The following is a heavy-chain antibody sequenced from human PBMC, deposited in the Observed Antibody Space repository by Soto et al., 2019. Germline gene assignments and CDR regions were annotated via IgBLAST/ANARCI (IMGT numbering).Heavy chain of an antibody. V-gene: IGHV3-49*03. CDR3: TRDRRGVYSSSWYGGFDP. D-gene: IGHD6-13*01. CDR1: GFTFGDYA. CDR2: IRSKAYGGTT. J-gene: IGHJ5*02. Sequence: GGSLRLSCTASGFTFGDYAMSWFRQAPGKGLEWVGFIRSKAYGGTTEYAASVKGRFTISRDDSKSIAYLQMNSLKTEDTAVYYCTRDRRGVYSSSWYGGFDPWGQGTLVTVSS.